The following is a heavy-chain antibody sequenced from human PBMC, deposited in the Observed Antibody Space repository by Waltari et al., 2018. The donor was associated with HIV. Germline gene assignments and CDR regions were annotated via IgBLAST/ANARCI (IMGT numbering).Heavy chain of an antibody. CDR3: VALRTVTGTIDK. J-gene: IGHJ4*02. D-gene: IGHD6-19*01. CDR2: IYSNGVS. V-gene: IGHV4-39*01. Sequence: QLHLQESGPALVKPSETLSLTCTVSTGYITQSYYWGWVRQFPGTGLEWIGSIYSNGVSHYAPSLKSRVALSVDMSKNQFSLTLTAVTAADTSRYFCVALRTVTGTIDKWGQGTLVTVS. CDR1: TGYITQSYY.